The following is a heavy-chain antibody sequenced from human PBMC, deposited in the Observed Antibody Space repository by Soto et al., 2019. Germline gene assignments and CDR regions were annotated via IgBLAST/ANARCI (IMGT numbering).Heavy chain of an antibody. Sequence: EVQLLESGGGLVQPGGSLRLPCAASELTFSNFAMNGFPQSPGKGLEWVSAISGSGGSTYYADSWKGRFTISRDNSKNTLYLQMNSLRAEDTAVYYCAKDPVVGTRRAFDIWGQGTMVTVSS. D-gene: IGHD1-26*01. CDR2: ISGSGGST. J-gene: IGHJ3*02. CDR3: AKDPVVGTRRAFDI. V-gene: IGHV3-23*01. CDR1: ELTFSNFA.